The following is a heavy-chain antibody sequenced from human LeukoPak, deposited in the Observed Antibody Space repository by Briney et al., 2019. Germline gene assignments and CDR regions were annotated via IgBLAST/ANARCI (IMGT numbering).Heavy chain of an antibody. Sequence: PGGSLRLSCAASGFTFSDYYMSWIRQAPGKGLEWVSHIRSSSSYTKYADSVKGRFSISRDNAKNSLYLQMNSLRAEDTAVYYCARDLSLYGDPTMGGDAFDIWGQGTMVTVSS. CDR3: ARDLSLYGDPTMGGDAFDI. D-gene: IGHD4-17*01. CDR2: IRSSSSYT. CDR1: GFTFSDYY. V-gene: IGHV3-11*06. J-gene: IGHJ3*02.